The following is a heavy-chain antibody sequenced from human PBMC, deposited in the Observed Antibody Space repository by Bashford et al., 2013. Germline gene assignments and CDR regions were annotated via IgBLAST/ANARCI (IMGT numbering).Heavy chain of an antibody. J-gene: IGHJ4*02. V-gene: IGHV3-23*01. D-gene: IGHD3-3*01. CDR3: AKGGEITIFGVVPFYYFDY. Sequence: VRQAPGKGLEWVSFISGDGTRIHYADSVKGRFTISRDNSKNTLYLQMNSLRAEDTAVYYCAKGGEITIFGVVPFYYFDYWGQGTLVTVSS. CDR2: ISGDGTRI.